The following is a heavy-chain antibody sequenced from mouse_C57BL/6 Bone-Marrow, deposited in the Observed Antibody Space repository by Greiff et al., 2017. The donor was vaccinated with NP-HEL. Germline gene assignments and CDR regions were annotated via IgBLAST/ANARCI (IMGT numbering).Heavy chain of an antibody. CDR2: IRNKANGYTT. CDR1: GFTFTDYY. V-gene: IGHV7-3*01. Sequence: EVKLVESGGGLVQPGGSLSLSCAASGFTFTDYYMSWVRQPPGKALEWLGFIRNKANGYTTEYSASVKCRLTISRDNSQSILYLQMNALRAEDSATYYCARYNSEPGITPCDAMDYGGQGTSVTVSS. J-gene: IGHJ4*01. D-gene: IGHD1-1*01. CDR3: ARYNSEPGITPCDAMDY.